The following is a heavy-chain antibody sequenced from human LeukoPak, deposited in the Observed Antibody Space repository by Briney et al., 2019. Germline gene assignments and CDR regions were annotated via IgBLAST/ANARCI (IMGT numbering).Heavy chain of an antibody. J-gene: IGHJ5*02. CDR3: ARGAIAAAGNGWFDP. CDR1: GYTFTGYY. D-gene: IGHD6-13*01. CDR2: INPNSGGT. V-gene: IGHV1-2*02. Sequence: ASVKASCKASGYTFTGYYMHWVRQAPGQGLEWMGWINPNSGGTNYAQKFQGRVTMTRDTSISTAYMELSRLRSDDTAVYYCARGAIAAAGNGWFDPWGQGTLVTVSS.